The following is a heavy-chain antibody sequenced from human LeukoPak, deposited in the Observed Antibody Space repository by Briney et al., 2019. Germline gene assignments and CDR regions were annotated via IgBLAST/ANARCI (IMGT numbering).Heavy chain of an antibody. CDR2: ISGSGGST. CDR1: GFTFSSYA. V-gene: IGHV3-23*01. D-gene: IGHD6-6*01. J-gene: IGHJ4*02. CDR3: ARGRSSSSDNFDY. Sequence: PGGSLRLSCAASGFTFSSYAMSWVRQAPGKGLEWVSAISGSGGSTYYADSVKGRFTISRDNSKNTLYLQMDSLRAEDTAVYYCARGRSSSSDNFDYWGQGTLVTVSS.